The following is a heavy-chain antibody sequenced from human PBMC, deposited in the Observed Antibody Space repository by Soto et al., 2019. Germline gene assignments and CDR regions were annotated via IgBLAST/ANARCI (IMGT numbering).Heavy chain of an antibody. CDR2: ISSSSSTI. Sequence: GGSLRLSCAASGFTFSSYSMNWVRQAPGKGLEWVSYISSSSSTIYYADSVKGRFTISRDNAKNSLYLQMNSLRAEDTAVYYCARDKGYCSGGSCFSPGYYFDYWGQGTLVTVSS. J-gene: IGHJ4*02. D-gene: IGHD2-15*01. CDR3: ARDKGYCSGGSCFSPGYYFDY. CDR1: GFTFSSYS. V-gene: IGHV3-48*01.